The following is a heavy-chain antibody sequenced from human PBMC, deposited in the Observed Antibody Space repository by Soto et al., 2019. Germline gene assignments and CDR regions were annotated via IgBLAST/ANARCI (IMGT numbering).Heavy chain of an antibody. CDR1: GGTFSSYA. V-gene: IGHV1-69*13. D-gene: IGHD2-15*01. CDR3: ARGRDIVVVVAATTRYGMDV. Sequence: GASVKVSCKASGGTFSSYAISWVRRAPGQGLEWMGGTIPIFGTANYAQKFQGRVTITADESTSTAYMELSSLRSEDTAVYYCARGRDIVVVVAATTRYGMDVWGQGTTVTVSS. CDR2: TIPIFGTA. J-gene: IGHJ6*02.